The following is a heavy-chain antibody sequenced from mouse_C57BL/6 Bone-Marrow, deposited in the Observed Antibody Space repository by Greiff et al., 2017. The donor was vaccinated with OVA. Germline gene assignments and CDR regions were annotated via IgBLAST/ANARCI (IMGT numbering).Heavy chain of an antibody. Sequence: QVQLQQPGAELVRPGASVTLSCKASGYTFTDYEMHWVKQTPVHGLEWIEAIDPATGGTAYNQKFKGKAILTADKSSSTAYMELRSLTSEDSAVYYCTKGSSSSCFDVWGTGTTVTVSA. D-gene: IGHD1-1*01. V-gene: IGHV1-15*01. CDR1: GYTFTDYE. CDR3: TKGSSSSCFDV. J-gene: IGHJ1*03. CDR2: IDPATGGT.